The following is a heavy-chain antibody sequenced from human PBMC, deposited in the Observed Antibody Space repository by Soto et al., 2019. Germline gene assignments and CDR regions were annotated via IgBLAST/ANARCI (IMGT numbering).Heavy chain of an antibody. CDR3: AKVVKYDVLTGYYRGPDYYGMDV. J-gene: IGHJ6*02. V-gene: IGHV3-23*01. CDR2: ISGSGSST. CDR1: GFTFSIYA. D-gene: IGHD3-9*01. Sequence: GGSLRLSCAASGFTFSIYAMKWVRHAPGKGLEWVSLISGSGSSTHYADSVEGRFTISRDNSKNTLYLEMDSLRAEDTAVYYCAKVVKYDVLTGYYRGPDYYGMDVWGQGTTVTVSS.